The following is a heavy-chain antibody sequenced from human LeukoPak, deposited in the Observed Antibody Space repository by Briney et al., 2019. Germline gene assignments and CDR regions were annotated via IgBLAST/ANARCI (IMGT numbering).Heavy chain of an antibody. D-gene: IGHD5-24*01. CDR2: IYYSGST. V-gene: IGHV4-59*08. Sequence: SETLSLTCTVSGGSISSYYWSWIQQPPGKGLEWIGYIYYSGSTNYNPSLKSRVTISVDTSKNQFSLKLSSVTAADTAVYYCAGREDGYSPFDYWGQGTLVTVSS. CDR3: AGREDGYSPFDY. J-gene: IGHJ4*02. CDR1: GGSISSYY.